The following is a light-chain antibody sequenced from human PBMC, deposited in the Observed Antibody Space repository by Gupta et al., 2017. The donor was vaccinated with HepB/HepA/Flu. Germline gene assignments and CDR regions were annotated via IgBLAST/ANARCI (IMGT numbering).Light chain of an antibody. CDR1: SGSIANHY. J-gene: IGLJ2*01. Sequence: KSMLNQPHSVSESPGTTITISCTATSGSIANHYVQWYQQRPDSAPTTLIYEDNKRPSGVPERFSGFSDPASNAASLTISGLKTEDEADYYCQADDGTNVIFGGGTRLTVL. CDR3: QADDGTNVI. V-gene: IGLV6-57*02. CDR2: EDN.